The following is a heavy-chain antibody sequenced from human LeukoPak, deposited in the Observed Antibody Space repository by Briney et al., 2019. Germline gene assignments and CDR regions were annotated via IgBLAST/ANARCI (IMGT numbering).Heavy chain of an antibody. V-gene: IGHV3-21*01. CDR1: GFTLNNYW. J-gene: IGHJ6*03. CDR2: ITSGSSYI. D-gene: IGHD1-26*01. CDR3: ARDPYSGSYGNYYYYFMDV. Sequence: GGSLRLSCAASGFTLNNYWMSWVRQAPGKGLEWVSSITSGSSYIYYADSVKGRITISRDNAKNSLYLQMNRLRAEDTAVYYCARDPYSGSYGNYYYYFMDVWGKGTTVTISS.